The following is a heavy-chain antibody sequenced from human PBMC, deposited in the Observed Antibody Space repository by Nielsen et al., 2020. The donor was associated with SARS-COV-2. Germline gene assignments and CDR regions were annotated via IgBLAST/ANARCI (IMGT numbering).Heavy chain of an antibody. CDR2: IWYDGCNK. CDR3: ARDSDPYMIVEVGYFDY. V-gene: IGHV3-33*01. Sequence: GESLKISCAASGFTFSSYGMHWVRQAPGKGLEWVAVIWYDGCNKYYADSVKGRFTISRDNSKNTLYLQMNSLRAEDTAVYYCARDSDPYMIVEVGYFDYWGQGTLVTVSS. CDR1: GFTFSSYG. D-gene: IGHD3-22*01. J-gene: IGHJ4*02.